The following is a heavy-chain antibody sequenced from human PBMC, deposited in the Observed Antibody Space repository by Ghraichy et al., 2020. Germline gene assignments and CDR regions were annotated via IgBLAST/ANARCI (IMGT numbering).Heavy chain of an antibody. CDR3: MRVWY. J-gene: IGHJ4*02. CDR2: ISNDGNNK. Sequence: GESLNISCVGSGFMFSTYALHWVRQTPGKGLEWLGVISNDGNNKNYADSVKGRFTISRDNSNDTLYLQMDSLRAEDTAVYYCMRVWYWGQGTLVTVSS. CDR1: GFMFSTYA. V-gene: IGHV3-30-3*01.